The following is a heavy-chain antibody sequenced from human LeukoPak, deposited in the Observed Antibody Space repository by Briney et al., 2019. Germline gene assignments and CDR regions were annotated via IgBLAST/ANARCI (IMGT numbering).Heavy chain of an antibody. CDR2: IYRSGST. Sequence: PSETLSLTCSGSNYSISNSLYWGWLRQPPGKGLEWIGSIYRSGSTFYNPSLKSRVTISLDTSKNQFSLKLSSVTATDTAVYFCARGTYGYYMDVWGKGTTVTVSS. D-gene: IGHD4-17*01. J-gene: IGHJ6*03. CDR3: ARGTYGYYMDV. V-gene: IGHV4-38-2*02. CDR1: NYSISNSLY.